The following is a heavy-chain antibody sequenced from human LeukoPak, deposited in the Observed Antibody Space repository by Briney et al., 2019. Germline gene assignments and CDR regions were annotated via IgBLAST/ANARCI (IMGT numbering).Heavy chain of an antibody. V-gene: IGHV1-2*02. CDR3: ARGLTGYSSGWYPFYYYYYYMDV. CDR1: GYTFTGYH. CDR2: INPNSGGK. Sequence: ASVKVSCKASGYTFTGYHMHWVRQAPGQGLDWMGWINPNSGGKNYARKFQGRVTMTRDTSISTAYMELSRLRSDDTAVYYCARGLTGYSSGWYPFYYYYYYMDVWGKGTTVTVSS. J-gene: IGHJ6*03. D-gene: IGHD6-19*01.